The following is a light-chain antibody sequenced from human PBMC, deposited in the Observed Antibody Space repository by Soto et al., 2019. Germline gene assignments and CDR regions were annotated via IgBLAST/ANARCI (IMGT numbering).Light chain of an antibody. CDR3: QSDDSSLSAHYV. V-gene: IGLV1-40*01. CDR1: SSNIGATYD. Sequence: QSVLTQPPSVSGAPGQRVTISCTGSSSNIGATYDVQWYQQLPGTAPKLLIYGNSNRPSGVPDRFSGSKSGTSASLAITGLRADDEADYYCQSDDSSLSAHYVFGTGTKLTVL. CDR2: GNS. J-gene: IGLJ1*01.